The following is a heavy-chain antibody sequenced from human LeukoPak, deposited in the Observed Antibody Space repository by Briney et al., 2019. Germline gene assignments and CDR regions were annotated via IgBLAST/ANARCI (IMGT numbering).Heavy chain of an antibody. J-gene: IGHJ5*02. CDR1: GFTLEKYR. CDR2: IKRDVSEK. CDR3: ARDPVSHYDVLTGYEGFDP. D-gene: IGHD3-9*01. Sequence: GRSLRPSCAASGFTLEKYRINWVRQAPSNRLGWVASIKRDVSEKYYVNSLEGRFTVSRDNAKNSLSLQMNRLRAEDTAVYYCARDPVSHYDVLTGYEGFDPWGQGTLVIVSS. V-gene: IGHV3-7*01.